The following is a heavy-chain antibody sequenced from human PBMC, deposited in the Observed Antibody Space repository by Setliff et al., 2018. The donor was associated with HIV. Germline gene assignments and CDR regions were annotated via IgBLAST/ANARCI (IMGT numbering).Heavy chain of an antibody. Sequence: PGGSLRLSCAVSGFTFSNAWMSWVRQAPGKGLEWVGRIKSASAGGAIDYAAPAKGRFIISRDDSKNTLYLQMNSLRSEDTAVYYCVTGVGTSSVDYWGQGTMVTVSS. V-gene: IGHV3-15*01. CDR3: VTGVGTSSVDY. CDR2: IKSASAGGAI. D-gene: IGHD3-22*01. CDR1: GFTFSNAW. J-gene: IGHJ4*02.